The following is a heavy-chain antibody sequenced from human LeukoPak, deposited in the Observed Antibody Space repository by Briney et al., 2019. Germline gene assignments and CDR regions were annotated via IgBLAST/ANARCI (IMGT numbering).Heavy chain of an antibody. CDR3: AKEWSAFGI. J-gene: IGHJ3*02. V-gene: IGHV3-11*04. CDR1: GLTVTDYY. CDR2: IGGSASNI. D-gene: IGHD2-15*01. Sequence: KPGGSLRLSCAASGLTVTDYYMHWIRQAPGKGLEWVSFIGGSASNIYYADSVKGRFTISRDNAKNSLYLQMNSLRAEDTAVYYCAKEWSAFGIWGQGTMVTVSS.